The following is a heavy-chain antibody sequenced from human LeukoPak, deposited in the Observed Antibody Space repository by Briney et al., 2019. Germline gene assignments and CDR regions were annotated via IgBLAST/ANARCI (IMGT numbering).Heavy chain of an antibody. V-gene: IGHV3-30*04. CDR3: ARDFVDTAMAYNLDY. J-gene: IGHJ4*02. CDR2: ISYDGSNK. CDR1: GFTFSSYA. D-gene: IGHD5-18*01. Sequence: PGGSLRLSCAASGFTFSSYAMHWVRQAPGKGLEWVAVISYDGSNKYYADSVKGRFTISRDNSKNTLYLQMNSLRAEDTAVYYCARDFVDTAMAYNLDYWGQGTLVTVSS.